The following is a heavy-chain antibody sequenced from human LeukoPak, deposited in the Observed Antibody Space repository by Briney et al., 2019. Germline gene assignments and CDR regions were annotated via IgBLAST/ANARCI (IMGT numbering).Heavy chain of an antibody. CDR2: ISAYNGNT. J-gene: IGHJ3*02. D-gene: IGHD6-19*01. CDR1: GYTFTSYS. CDR3: TRRMSGCTEDAFDI. V-gene: IGHV1-18*04. Sequence: ASVKVSCKASGYTFTSYSFNWVRQAPGQGLEWMAWISAYNGNTNYAQSLQGRVTLTTDTSTSTAYMELRSLRSDDTAVYYCTRRMSGCTEDAFDIWGQGTLVTVSS.